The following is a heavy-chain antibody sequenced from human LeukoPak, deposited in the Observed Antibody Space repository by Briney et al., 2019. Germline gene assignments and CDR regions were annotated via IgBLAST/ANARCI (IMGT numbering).Heavy chain of an antibody. V-gene: IGHV5-51*01. D-gene: IGHD2-2*01. Sequence: GESLKISCKASEYSFTTYWIGWVRQMPGEGLEWMGIINPGDSDTRYSPSFQGQVTISADKSISTAYLQWSSLRASDTAMYYCARRIIVPAATWDYMDVWGKGTTVTVSS. CDR1: EYSFTTYW. J-gene: IGHJ6*03. CDR2: INPGDSDT. CDR3: ARRIIVPAATWDYMDV.